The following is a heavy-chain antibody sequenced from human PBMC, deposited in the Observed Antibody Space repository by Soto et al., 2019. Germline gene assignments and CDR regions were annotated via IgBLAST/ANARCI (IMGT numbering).Heavy chain of an antibody. J-gene: IGHJ5*02. V-gene: IGHV1-46*01. CDR1: GYTFTSYY. CDR2: INPSGGST. CDR3: EGYSGYDPIFDP. D-gene: IGHD5-12*01. Sequence: ASVKVSCKASGYTFTSYYMHWVRQAPGQGLEWMGIINPSGGSTSYAQKFQGRVTMTRDTSTSTVYMELRSLRSDDTAVYYCEGYSGYDPIFDPWGQGTLVTVSS.